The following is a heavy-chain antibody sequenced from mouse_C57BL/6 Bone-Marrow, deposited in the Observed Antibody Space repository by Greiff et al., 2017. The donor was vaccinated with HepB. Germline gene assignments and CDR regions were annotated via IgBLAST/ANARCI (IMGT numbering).Heavy chain of an antibody. D-gene: IGHD2-3*01. CDR1: GYTFTSYG. V-gene: IGHV1-81*01. CDR3: AREGGLLRAY. CDR2: IYPRSGNT. J-gene: IGHJ3*01. Sequence: VKLMESGAELARPGASVKLSCKASGYTFTSYGISWVKQRTGQGLEWIGEIYPRSGNTYYNEKFKGKATLTADKSSSTAYMELRSLTSEDSAVYFCAREGGLLRAYGGRGTVVTVSA.